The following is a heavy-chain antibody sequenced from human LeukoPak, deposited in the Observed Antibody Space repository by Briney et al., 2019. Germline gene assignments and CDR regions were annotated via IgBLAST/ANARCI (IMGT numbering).Heavy chain of an antibody. D-gene: IGHD5-24*01. CDR3: ARDLRWLSAYFDY. CDR1: GFTFSSYS. Sequence: PGGSLRLSCAASGFTFSSYSMNWVRQAPGKGLEWVAVISYDGSNKYYADSVKGRFTISRDNSKNTLYLQMNSLRAEDTAVYYCARDLRWLSAYFDYWGQGTLVTVSS. CDR2: ISYDGSNK. V-gene: IGHV3-30*03. J-gene: IGHJ4*02.